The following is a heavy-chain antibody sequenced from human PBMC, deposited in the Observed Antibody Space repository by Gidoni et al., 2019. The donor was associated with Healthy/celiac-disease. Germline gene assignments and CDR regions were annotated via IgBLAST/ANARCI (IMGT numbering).Heavy chain of an antibody. V-gene: IGHV3-23*01. CDR1: GFTFSSCD. Sequence: EVQLLESGGGLVQPGGSLRLSCAASGFTFSSCDMSWVRQAPGKGLEWVSAISGSGGSTYYADSVKGRFTISRDNSKNTLYLQMNSLRAEDTAVYYCAREGWFGTEEPYYYGMDVWGQGTTVTVSS. D-gene: IGHD3-10*01. CDR3: AREGWFGTEEPYYYGMDV. CDR2: ISGSGGST. J-gene: IGHJ6*02.